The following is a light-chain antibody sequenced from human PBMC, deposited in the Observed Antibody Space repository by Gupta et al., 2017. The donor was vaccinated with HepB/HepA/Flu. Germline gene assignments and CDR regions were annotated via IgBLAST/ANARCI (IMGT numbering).Light chain of an antibody. V-gene: IGKV1-5*03. CDR3: QQYNSGPM. CDR2: KAS. J-gene: IGKJ1*01. CDR1: QSINVW. Sequence: DIQMTQSPSTLSASVGDRVTITCRASQSINVWLAWYQQKPGKAPKLLIHKASNLQSGVPSRFSGSGSGTEFTLTSSSLQPDDFATYYCQQYNSGPMFGQGTKVEIK.